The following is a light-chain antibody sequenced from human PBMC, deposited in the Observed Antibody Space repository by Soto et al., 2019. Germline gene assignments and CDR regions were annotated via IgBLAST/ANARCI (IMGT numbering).Light chain of an antibody. J-gene: IGKJ4*01. CDR1: QGIGDA. CDR3: PHYLTCPLT. CDR2: GTS. Sequence: EIVMTQAPATLAVSPGEGATLSCRASQGIGDALAWYQQKPGQTPRLVIYGTSIRAPGVPAKFSGSLAPPDFTIPISRPPSGAFAVYYRPHYLTCPLTFGGRTKVVIK. V-gene: IGKV3-15*01.